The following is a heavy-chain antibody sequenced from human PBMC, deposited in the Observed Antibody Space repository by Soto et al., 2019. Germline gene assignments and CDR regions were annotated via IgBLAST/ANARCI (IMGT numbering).Heavy chain of an antibody. J-gene: IGHJ6*02. Sequence: ASVKVSCKASGYTFTSYYMHWVRQAPGQGLEWMGIINPSGGSTSYAQKFQGRVTMTRDTSTSTVYMELSSLRSEDTAVYYCARVGFWSGYYYYGMDVWGQGTTVTVSS. CDR1: GYTFTSYY. D-gene: IGHD3-3*01. CDR2: INPSGGST. CDR3: ARVGFWSGYYYYGMDV. V-gene: IGHV1-46*01.